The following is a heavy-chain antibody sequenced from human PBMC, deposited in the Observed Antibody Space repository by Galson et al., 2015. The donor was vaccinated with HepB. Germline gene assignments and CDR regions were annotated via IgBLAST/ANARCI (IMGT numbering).Heavy chain of an antibody. CDR2: ISYDGSNK. CDR3: ARAVTMVRELDY. V-gene: IGHV3-30*04. D-gene: IGHD3-10*01. CDR1: GFTFSSYA. Sequence: SLRLSCAASGFTFSSYAMRWVRQAPGKGLEWVAFISYDGSNKYYADSVKGRFTISRDNSDNTLYLQMNSLRPEDTAVYYCARAVTMVRELDYWGQGTLVTVSS. J-gene: IGHJ4*02.